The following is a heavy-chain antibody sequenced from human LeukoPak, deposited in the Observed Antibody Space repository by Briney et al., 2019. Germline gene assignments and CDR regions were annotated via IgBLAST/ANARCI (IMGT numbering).Heavy chain of an antibody. CDR3: ARDSVSGVVPAARGAFDI. J-gene: IGHJ3*02. Sequence: GRSLRLSCAASGFTFSSYAMHWVRQAPGKGLEWVAVISYDGSNKYYADSVKGRFTISRDNSKNTLYLQMNSLRAEDTAVYYCARDSVSGVVPAARGAFDIWGQGTMVTVSS. D-gene: IGHD2-2*01. V-gene: IGHV3-30-3*01. CDR1: GFTFSSYA. CDR2: ISYDGSNK.